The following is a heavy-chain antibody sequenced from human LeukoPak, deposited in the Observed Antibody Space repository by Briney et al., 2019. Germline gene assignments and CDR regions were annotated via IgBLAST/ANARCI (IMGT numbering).Heavy chain of an antibody. D-gene: IGHD6-6*01. CDR1: GFTFSSYW. CDR2: INTDGSST. J-gene: IGHJ4*02. CDR3: AKEEGPHSSSCLDY. V-gene: IGHV3-74*01. Sequence: GGSLRLSCAASGFTFSSYWMHWVRQAPGKGLVWVSRINTDGSSTSYADSVKGRFTISRDNSKNTVYLQMNSLRAEDTAIYYCAKEEGPHSSSCLDYRGQGTLVTVSS.